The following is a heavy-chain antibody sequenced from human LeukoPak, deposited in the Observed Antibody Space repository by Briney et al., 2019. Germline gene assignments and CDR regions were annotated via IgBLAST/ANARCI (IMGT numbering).Heavy chain of an antibody. CDR3: ARSRGVMSYYYHYGMDV. J-gene: IGHJ6*02. V-gene: IGHV1-46*01. CDR1: GYTFTSYY. Sequence: GASVKVSCKASGYTFTSYYMHWVRQAPGQGLEWMGIINPSGGSTSYAQKFQGRVTMTRDTSTSTVYMELSRLRSDDTAVYYCARSRGVMSYYYHYGMDVWGQGTTVTVSS. D-gene: IGHD3-10*01. CDR2: INPSGGST.